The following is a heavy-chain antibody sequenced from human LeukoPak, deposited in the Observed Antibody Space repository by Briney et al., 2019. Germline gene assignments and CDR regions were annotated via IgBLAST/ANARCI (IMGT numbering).Heavy chain of an antibody. V-gene: IGHV4-38-2*02. CDR1: GYSISSGYY. CDR2: IYHSGST. CDR3: ARDQYYDSSGYYKSFDY. J-gene: IGHJ4*02. Sequence: SETLSLTCTVSGYSISSGYYWGWIRQPPGKGLEWIGSIYHSGSTYYNPSLKSRVTISVDTSKHQFSLKLSSVTAADTAVYYCARDQYYDSSGYYKSFDYWGQGTLVTVSS. D-gene: IGHD3-22*01.